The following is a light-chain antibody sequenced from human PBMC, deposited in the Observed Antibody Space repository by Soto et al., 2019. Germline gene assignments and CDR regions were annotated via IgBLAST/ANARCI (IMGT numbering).Light chain of an antibody. Sequence: DIQMTQSPSSLSASVGDRVTITCRASQGIRNDLGWYQQKPGKAPKVLISDASNLESGVPSRFSGSTSGTEFTLTISSLQPDDFATYYCQQYHTYRTFGQGTKVDI. CDR1: QGIRND. V-gene: IGKV1-17*01. J-gene: IGKJ1*01. CDR3: QQYHTYRT. CDR2: DAS.